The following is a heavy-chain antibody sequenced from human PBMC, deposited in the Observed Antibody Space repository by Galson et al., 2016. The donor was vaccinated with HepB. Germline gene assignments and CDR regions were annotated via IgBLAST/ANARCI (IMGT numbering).Heavy chain of an antibody. CDR1: GFSFSNSG. V-gene: IGHV3-23*01. CDR2: ITGSGDAT. Sequence: SLRLSCAASGFSFSNSGMSWVRQARGRGLGWVFGITGSGDATHYAAFVTGRFTISRDNSKNTHYLSMNNLTAGDTAIYYCGKHGGFDYWGQGALVTVSS. D-gene: IGHD3-16*01. CDR3: GKHGGFDY. J-gene: IGHJ4*03.